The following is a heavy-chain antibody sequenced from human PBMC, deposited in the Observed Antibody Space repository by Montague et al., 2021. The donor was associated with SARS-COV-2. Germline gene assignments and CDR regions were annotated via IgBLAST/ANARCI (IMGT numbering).Heavy chain of an antibody. Sequence: CAISGDTVSSNSAAWNWIRQSPSRGLEWLGRTYYRSKWYSDYAVXVKXRITINPDTSKNQFSLQLNPVTPEDTAVYYCASGRMVPYSSSWTTLYYYYGMDVWGQGTTVTVSS. CDR2: TYYRSKWYS. CDR3: ASGRMVPYSSSWTTLYYYYGMDV. D-gene: IGHD6-13*01. CDR1: GDTVSSNSAA. J-gene: IGHJ6*02. V-gene: IGHV6-1*01.